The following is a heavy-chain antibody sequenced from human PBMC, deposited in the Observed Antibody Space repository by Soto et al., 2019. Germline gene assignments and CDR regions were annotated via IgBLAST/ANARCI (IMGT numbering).Heavy chain of an antibody. CDR2: IDYSGTT. CDR1: GASISSSTYF. V-gene: IGHV4-39*01. CDR3: ARHGYNSGSYSEYFQH. Sequence: QLQLQESGPGLVKPSETLSLTCTVSGASISSSTYFWGWIRQPPGKGLEWIGSIDYSGTTYYNTSLWRRATISVDPSTNQFSLRLSSVTAADTAVYYCARHGYNSGSYSEYFQHWGQGTLVTVSS. J-gene: IGHJ1*01. D-gene: IGHD1-26*01.